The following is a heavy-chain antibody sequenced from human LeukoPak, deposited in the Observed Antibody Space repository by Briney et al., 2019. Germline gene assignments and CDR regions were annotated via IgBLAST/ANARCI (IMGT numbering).Heavy chain of an antibody. J-gene: IGHJ4*02. D-gene: IGHD6-19*01. CDR3: ARGSRSSGSDY. V-gene: IGHV4-34*01. Sequence: SETLSLTCAVYGGSFSGYYWSWIRQPPGKGLEWIGEINHSGSTNYNPSLKSRVTISVDTSKNQFSLKLSSVTAADTAVYYCARGSRSSGSDYWGQGTLVTVSS. CDR1: GGSFSGYY. CDR2: INHSGST.